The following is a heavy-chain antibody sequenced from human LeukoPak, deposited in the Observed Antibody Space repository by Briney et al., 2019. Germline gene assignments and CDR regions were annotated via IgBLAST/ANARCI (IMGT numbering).Heavy chain of an antibody. CDR3: AIGGEGRFGFDY. CDR1: GFTVSSNY. D-gene: IGHD3-16*01. J-gene: IGHJ4*02. V-gene: IGHV3-53*01. CDR2: TYSGDST. Sequence: GGSLRLSCAASGFTVSSNYMSWVRQAPGKGLEWVSITYSGDSTYYADSVRGRFTISRDNSKNTLYLQMNSLRAEDTAVYYCAIGGEGRFGFDYWGQGTLVTVSS.